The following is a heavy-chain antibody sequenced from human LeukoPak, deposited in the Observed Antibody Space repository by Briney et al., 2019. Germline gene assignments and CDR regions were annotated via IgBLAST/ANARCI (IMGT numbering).Heavy chain of an antibody. V-gene: IGHV3-53*01. J-gene: IGHJ4*02. CDR2: IYGGGST. CDR3: ASWPVGWYGEDS. Sequence: GGSLRLSCAASGFTFSSYSMSWVRQAPGKGLEWVSVIYGGGSTYYADSVKGRFTISRDTPKNTLYFQMNSLRVEDTAVYYCASWPVGWYGEDSWGQGTLVTVSS. CDR1: GFTFSSYS. D-gene: IGHD6-19*01.